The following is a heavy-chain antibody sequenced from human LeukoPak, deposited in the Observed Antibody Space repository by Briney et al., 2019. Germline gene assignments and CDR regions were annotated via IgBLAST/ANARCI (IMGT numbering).Heavy chain of an antibody. Sequence: GRSLRLSCAASGFTFSSYGMHGARQAPGKGLEWVAVIWYDGSNKYYADSVKGRFTISRDNSKNTLYLQMNSLRAEDTAVYYCAKDQGEMATVYDYWGQGTLVTVSS. CDR1: GFTFSSYG. CDR2: IWYDGSNK. V-gene: IGHV3-33*06. J-gene: IGHJ4*02. D-gene: IGHD5-24*01. CDR3: AKDQGEMATVYDY.